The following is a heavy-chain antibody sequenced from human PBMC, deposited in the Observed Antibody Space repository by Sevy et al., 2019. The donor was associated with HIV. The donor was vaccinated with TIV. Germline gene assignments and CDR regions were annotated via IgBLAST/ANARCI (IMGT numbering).Heavy chain of an antibody. Sequence: SETLSLTCAVSGGSIRSYYWSWIRQSPGKGLEWIGYIDYSGSTNYNPSLKSRVSMSIDTSTNRFSLKLSSVTAADTALYYCGGLDYHYYHAMDVWGQVTTVTVSS. CDR2: IDYSGST. V-gene: IGHV4-59*03. D-gene: IGHD3-10*01. CDR1: GGSIRSYY. J-gene: IGHJ6*02. CDR3: GGLDYHYYHAMDV.